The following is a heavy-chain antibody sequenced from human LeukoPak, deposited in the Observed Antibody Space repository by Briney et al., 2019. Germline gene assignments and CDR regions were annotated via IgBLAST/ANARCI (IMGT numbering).Heavy chain of an antibody. J-gene: IGHJ4*02. D-gene: IGHD3-22*01. Sequence: PGGSLRLSCAASGFTFSDYYMSWIRQAPGKGLEWVSYISSSGSTIYYADSVKGRFTISRDNDKTSLYLQMNSLRAEDTAVYYCARDDYDSSGYYLGYWGQGTLVTVSS. CDR2: ISSSGSTI. V-gene: IGHV3-11*04. CDR1: GFTFSDYY. CDR3: ARDDYDSSGYYLGY.